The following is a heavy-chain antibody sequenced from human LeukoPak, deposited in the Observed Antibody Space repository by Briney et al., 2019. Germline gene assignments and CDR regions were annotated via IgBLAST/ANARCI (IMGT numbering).Heavy chain of an antibody. V-gene: IGHV4-4*02. Sequence: SETLSLTCAVSGGSISSSNWWSWVRQPPGKGLGWIGEIYHSGSTNYNPSLKSRVTISVDKSKNQFSLKLSSVTAADTAVYYCASKRMVRGVTDPRPFDYWGQGTLVTVSS. J-gene: IGHJ4*02. CDR1: GGSISSSNW. CDR2: IYHSGST. CDR3: ASKRMVRGVTDPRPFDY. D-gene: IGHD3-10*01.